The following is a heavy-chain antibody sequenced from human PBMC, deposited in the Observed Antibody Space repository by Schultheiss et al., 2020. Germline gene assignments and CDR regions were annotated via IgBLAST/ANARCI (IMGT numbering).Heavy chain of an antibody. Sequence: CGSLRLSCAASGFTVSSNYMSWVRQAPGKGLEWVSVIYSGGSTYYADSVKGRFTISRDNSKNTLYLQMNSLRAEDTAVYYCGGSSSSSGFNYYYGMDVWGQGTTVTVSS. CDR2: IYSGGST. V-gene: IGHV3-53*05. D-gene: IGHD6-19*01. CDR3: GGSSSSSGFNYYYGMDV. J-gene: IGHJ6*02. CDR1: GFTVSSNY.